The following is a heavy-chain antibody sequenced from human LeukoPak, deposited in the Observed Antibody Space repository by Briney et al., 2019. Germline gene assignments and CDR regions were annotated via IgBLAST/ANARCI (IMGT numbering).Heavy chain of an antibody. V-gene: IGHV1-69*05. D-gene: IGHD3-10*01. Sequence: SVKVSCKASGGTFSSYAISWVRQAPGQGLEWMGGIIPIFGTANYAQKFQGRVTITTDESTSTAYMELSSLRSEDTAVDYCARDFGGLGPTDYWGQGTLVPVSS. CDR3: ARDFGGLGPTDY. CDR2: IIPIFGTA. CDR1: GGTFSSYA. J-gene: IGHJ4*02.